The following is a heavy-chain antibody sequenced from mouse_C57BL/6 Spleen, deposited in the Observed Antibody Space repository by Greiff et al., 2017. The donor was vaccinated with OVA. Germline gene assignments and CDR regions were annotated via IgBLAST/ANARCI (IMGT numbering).Heavy chain of an antibody. V-gene: IGHV5-9*01. CDR3: ARDHYYVSSLYLDY. D-gene: IGHD1-1*01. CDR1: GFTFSSYT. CDR2: ISGGGGNT. Sequence: EVMLVESGGGLVKPGGSLKLSCAASGFTFSSYTMSWVRQTPEKRLEWVATISGGGGNTSYPASVKGRFTISRVNAKNTLYLQMSSLVSEETALYYCARDHYYVSSLYLDYWGQGTTLTVSS. J-gene: IGHJ2*01.